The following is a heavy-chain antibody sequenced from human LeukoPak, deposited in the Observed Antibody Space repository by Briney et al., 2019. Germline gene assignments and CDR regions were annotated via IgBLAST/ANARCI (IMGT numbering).Heavy chain of an antibody. CDR2: ISGSGGST. J-gene: IGHJ4*02. CDR3: AKDSMRYYDSSGYYSDY. V-gene: IGHV3-23*01. Sequence: GGSLRLSCAASGFTFSDYYMSWIRQAPGKGLEWVSVISGSGGSTYYADSVKGRFTISRDNSKNTLYLQMNSLRAEDTAVYYCAKDSMRYYDSSGYYSDYWGQGTLVTVSS. D-gene: IGHD3-22*01. CDR1: GFTFSDYY.